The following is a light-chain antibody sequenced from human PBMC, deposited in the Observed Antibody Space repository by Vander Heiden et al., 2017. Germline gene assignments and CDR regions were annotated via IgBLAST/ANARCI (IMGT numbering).Light chain of an antibody. J-gene: IGKJ1*01. CDR2: SAS. CDR1: RIVIYSSNNKNY. CDR3: QQYYAPPWT. V-gene: IGKV4-1*01. Sequence: DIVMTQSPDSLAVSLGERTTINSKSSRIVIYSSNNKNYLTWYQQKPGQPPKLLIYSASNRESGVPDRFSGSGSGTDFTLTISSLQAADVAVYYCQQYYAPPWTFGQGTKVEIK.